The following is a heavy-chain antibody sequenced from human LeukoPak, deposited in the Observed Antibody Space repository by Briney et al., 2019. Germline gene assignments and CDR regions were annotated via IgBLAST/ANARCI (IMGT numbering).Heavy chain of an antibody. CDR2: IYYIGST. D-gene: IGHD4-17*01. CDR3: ARDRGHSDYDVYDV. Sequence: SETLSLTCTVSGDSISNGAYYWTWIRQHPGKGLEWLGYIYYIGSTYSNPSLRSRITMSLDRSKNQFTLKLSSLTAADTAVYYCARDRGHSDYDVYDVWGQGTMVTVSS. J-gene: IGHJ3*01. CDR1: GDSISNGAYY. V-gene: IGHV4-31*03.